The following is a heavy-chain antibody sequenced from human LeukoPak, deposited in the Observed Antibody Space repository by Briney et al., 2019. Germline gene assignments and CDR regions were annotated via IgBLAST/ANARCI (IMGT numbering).Heavy chain of an antibody. CDR2: INPNSGRT. CDR1: GYTFTDYY. D-gene: IGHD2-8*01. J-gene: IGHJ4*02. Sequence: ASVKVSCKASGYTFTDYYMHWVRQAPGQGLEWMGWINPNSGRTNYAQKFQGRVTMTRDTSITTAYMELNRLTSDDTAVYYCARATNGPYFDYWGQGPLVTVSS. CDR3: ARATNGPYFDY. V-gene: IGHV1-2*02.